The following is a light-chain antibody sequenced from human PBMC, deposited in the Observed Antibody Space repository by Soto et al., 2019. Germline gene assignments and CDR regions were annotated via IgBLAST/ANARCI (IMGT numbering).Light chain of an antibody. V-gene: IGKV2-28*01. Sequence: VMRRSRLSRSVTRGEPASISCRSSQSLLHSNGYNYLDWYLQKPGQSPQLLIYLGSNRASGVPDRFSGSGSGTDFTLKISRVEAEDVGVYYCMQPLQSWTFGQGTKVDIK. J-gene: IGKJ1*01. CDR1: QSLLHSNGYNY. CDR3: MQPLQSWT. CDR2: LGS.